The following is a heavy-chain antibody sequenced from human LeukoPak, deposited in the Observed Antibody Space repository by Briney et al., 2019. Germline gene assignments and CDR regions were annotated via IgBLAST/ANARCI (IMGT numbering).Heavy chain of an antibody. Sequence: SETLSLTCTVSGGSISSYYWSWIWQPPGKGLEWIGYIYYSGSTNYNPSLKSRVTISVDTSKNQFSLKLSSVTAADTAVYYCASLSPDTAMVNFDYWGQGTLVTVSS. J-gene: IGHJ4*02. CDR2: IYYSGST. CDR1: GGSISSYY. D-gene: IGHD5-18*01. CDR3: ASLSPDTAMVNFDY. V-gene: IGHV4-59*12.